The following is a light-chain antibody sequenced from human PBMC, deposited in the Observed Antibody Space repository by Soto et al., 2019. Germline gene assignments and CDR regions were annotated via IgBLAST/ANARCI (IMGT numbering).Light chain of an antibody. V-gene: IGLV2-14*01. CDR2: AVS. CDR3: CSYTSLSTVV. Sequence: QSALTQPASVSGSPGQSITISCTGNSSDVGGYNHVSWYQHSPGKAPKHILFAVSDRPSGVSHRFSGSKSGNTASLTISGLEDEDEADYYCCSYTSLSTVVFGGGTKLTVL. J-gene: IGLJ3*02. CDR1: SSDVGGYNH.